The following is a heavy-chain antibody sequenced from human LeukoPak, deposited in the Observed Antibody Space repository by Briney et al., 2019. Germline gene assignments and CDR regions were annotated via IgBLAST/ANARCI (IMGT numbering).Heavy chain of an antibody. Sequence: PGGSLRLSCAASGFTFSNAWMSWVRQAPGKGLEWVGLIKSKTDGGTTDYAAPGKGRFTISRDDSKNTLYLQMNSLKTEDTAVYYCTTDLGWFDPWGQGTLVTVSS. D-gene: IGHD7-27*01. J-gene: IGHJ5*02. V-gene: IGHV3-15*01. CDR3: TTDLGWFDP. CDR2: IKSKTDGGTT. CDR1: GFTFSNAW.